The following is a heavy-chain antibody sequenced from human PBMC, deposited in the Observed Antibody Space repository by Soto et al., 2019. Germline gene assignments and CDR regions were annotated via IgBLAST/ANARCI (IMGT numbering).Heavy chain of an antibody. D-gene: IGHD4-17*01. CDR3: AIHPPDYGDYGWFDP. J-gene: IGHJ5*02. Sequence: QLQLQESGPGLVKPSETLSLTCTVSGGSISSSSYYWGWIRQPPGKGLEWIGSIYYSGSTYYNPSLKSRVTISVDTSKNQFSLKLSSVTAADTAVYYCAIHPPDYGDYGWFDPWGQGTLVTVSS. V-gene: IGHV4-39*01. CDR1: GGSISSSSYY. CDR2: IYYSGST.